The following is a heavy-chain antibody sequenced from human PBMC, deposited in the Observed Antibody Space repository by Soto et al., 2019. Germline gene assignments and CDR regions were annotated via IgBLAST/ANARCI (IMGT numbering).Heavy chain of an antibody. V-gene: IGHV3-23*01. Sequence: PGDSLRHSFRSSGFPFRSSAMSRIRQAPGSGLGLFSAISGRGGSNSYADSVKGRFTISRDNSKNTLYLQMNSLRAEDTAVYYCAKDPRYCGGDCYSSRVPVTFDYWGQGT. CDR3: AKDPRYCGGDCYSSRVPVTFDY. J-gene: IGHJ4*02. CDR2: ISGRGGSN. D-gene: IGHD2-21*02. CDR1: GFPFRSSA.